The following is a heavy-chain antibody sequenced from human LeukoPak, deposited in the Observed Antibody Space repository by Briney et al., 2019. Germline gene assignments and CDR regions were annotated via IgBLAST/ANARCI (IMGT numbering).Heavy chain of an antibody. CDR3: TTWVSGTYNI. CDR2: IKSKTIDGTI. J-gene: IGHJ3*02. V-gene: IGHV3-15*01. D-gene: IGHD6-19*01. Sequence: GGSLTLSCGASGFPLSNAWMSSVRQAPGKGLEWVGRIKSKTIDGTIDYAAPVKGRFTISRDDSKNKLYLQMNSLTTEDTAVYYRTTWVSGTYNIWGQGRMVTVSS. CDR1: GFPLSNAW.